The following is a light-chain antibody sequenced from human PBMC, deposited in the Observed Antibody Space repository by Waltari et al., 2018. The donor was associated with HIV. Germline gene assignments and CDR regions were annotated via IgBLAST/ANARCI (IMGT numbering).Light chain of an antibody. Sequence: QSTLTQPASVSGSPGQSITVSCTGTSRDVGAYDFVSWYQQTPGLAPRLVFYEVSNRPSVTSVRFSGSKSGNTASLTISGRQTEDEADYYCSSFTTSNSLLFGGGTKVTVL. CDR3: SSFTTSNSLL. CDR1: SRDVGAYDF. V-gene: IGLV2-14*01. J-gene: IGLJ2*01. CDR2: EVS.